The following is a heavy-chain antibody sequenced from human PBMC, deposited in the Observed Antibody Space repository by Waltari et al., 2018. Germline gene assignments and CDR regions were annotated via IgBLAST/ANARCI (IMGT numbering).Heavy chain of an antibody. V-gene: IGHV3-30-3*01. J-gene: IGHJ4*02. CDR3: ASSSGWSAIDY. D-gene: IGHD6-19*01. CDR1: GFTFSSYA. CDR2: ISYDGSKK. Sequence: VQLLESGGGLVQPGGSLRLSCAASGFTFSSYAMHWVRQAPGKGVEWVAVISYDGSKKYYADSVKGRFTISRDSSKNTLYLQMNSLRAEDTAVYYCASSSGWSAIDYWGQGTLVTVSS.